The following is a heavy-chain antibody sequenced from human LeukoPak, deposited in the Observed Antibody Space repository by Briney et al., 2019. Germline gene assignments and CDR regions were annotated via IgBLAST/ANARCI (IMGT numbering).Heavy chain of an antibody. J-gene: IGHJ5*02. Sequence: PSETLSLTCIVSGGSISGYYWNWIRPPPGKGLEWIGYIYYNSGGPTYNPSLKSRVPISITTSKNHFSLNLTSLPPAATAFFSCPKFQKVMRFDPWGQGTLVTVST. CDR1: GGSISGYY. CDR2: IYYNSGGP. V-gene: IGHV4-59*08. CDR3: PKFQKVMRFDP.